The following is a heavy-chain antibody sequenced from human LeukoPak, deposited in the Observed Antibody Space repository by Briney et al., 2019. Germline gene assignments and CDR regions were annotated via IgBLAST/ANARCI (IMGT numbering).Heavy chain of an antibody. Sequence: PGGSLRLSCAASGFTFSSYSMNWVRQAPGKGLEWVSSISSSSSYIYYADSVKGRFTISRDNAKNSLYLQMNSPKAEDTAVYYCARDRHYGSGSYPGYWGQGTLVTVSS. D-gene: IGHD3-10*01. CDR2: ISSSSSYI. CDR1: GFTFSSYS. CDR3: ARDRHYGSGSYPGY. V-gene: IGHV3-21*01. J-gene: IGHJ4*02.